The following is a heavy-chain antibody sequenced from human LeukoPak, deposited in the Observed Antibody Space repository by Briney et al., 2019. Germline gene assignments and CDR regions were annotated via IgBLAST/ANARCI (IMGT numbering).Heavy chain of an antibody. CDR1: GYTFTSYY. CDR2: INPSGGST. J-gene: IGHJ1*01. D-gene: IGHD3-10*01. CDR3: ATPPITMVRGILKVEYFQH. Sequence: ASVKVSCKASGYTFTSYYMHWVRQAPGQGLEWMGIINPSGGSTSYAQKFQGRVTMTRDTSTSTVYMELSSLRSEDTAVYFCATPPITMVRGILKVEYFQHWGQGTLVTVSS. V-gene: IGHV1-46*01.